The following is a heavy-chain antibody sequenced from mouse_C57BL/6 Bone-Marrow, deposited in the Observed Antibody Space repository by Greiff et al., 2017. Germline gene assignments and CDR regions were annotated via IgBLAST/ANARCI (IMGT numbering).Heavy chain of an antibody. CDR3: LTGYYYAMDY. CDR1: GFTFSSYT. V-gene: IGHV5-9*01. J-gene: IGHJ4*01. D-gene: IGHD4-1*01. Sequence: EVKLVESGGGLVKPGGSLKPSCAASGFTFSSYTMSWVRQTPEKRLEWVATISGGGGNTYYPDSVKGRFTISRDNAKNTLYLQMSSLRSEDTALYYCLTGYYYAMDYWGQGTSVTVSS. CDR2: ISGGGGNT.